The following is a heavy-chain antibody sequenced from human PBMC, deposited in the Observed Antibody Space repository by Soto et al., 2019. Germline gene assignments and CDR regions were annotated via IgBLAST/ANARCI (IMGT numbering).Heavy chain of an antibody. Sequence: DGSLSLSCASSGFHCSSTYMTLVRQAPGKGLDWVSTIDGSGGTTYYADSVKGRFTISRDNSMNTVYLQMNSLRADDTALYYCAKNSGWFNTWGQGALVTVSS. CDR1: GFHCSSTY. D-gene: IGHD3-10*01. J-gene: IGHJ5*02. CDR2: IDGSGGTT. CDR3: AKNSGWFNT. V-gene: IGHV3-23*01.